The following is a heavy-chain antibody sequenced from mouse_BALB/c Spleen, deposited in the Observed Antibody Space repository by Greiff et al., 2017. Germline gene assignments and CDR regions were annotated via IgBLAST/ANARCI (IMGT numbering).Heavy chain of an antibody. J-gene: IGHJ3*01. Sequence: EVQLVESGGGLVQPGGSLKLSCAASGFTFSSYTMSWVRQTPEKRLEWVAYISNGGGSTYYPDTVKGRFTISRDNAKNTLYLQMSSLKSEDTAMYYCARQGGNFPAWFAYWGQGTLVTVSA. V-gene: IGHV5-12-2*01. D-gene: IGHD2-1*01. CDR3: ARQGGNFPAWFAY. CDR1: GFTFSSYT. CDR2: ISNGGGST.